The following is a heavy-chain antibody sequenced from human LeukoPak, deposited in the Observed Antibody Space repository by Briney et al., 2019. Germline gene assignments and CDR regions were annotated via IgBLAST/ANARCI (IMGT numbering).Heavy chain of an antibody. CDR1: GFTFSSYA. CDR3: AKALHESGYSYYYYYYGMDV. D-gene: IGHD3-3*01. CDR2: ISGSGGST. J-gene: IGHJ6*02. V-gene: IGHV3-23*01. Sequence: PGGSLRLSCAASGFTFSSYAMSWVRQAPGKGLEWVSAISGSGGSTYYADSVKGRFTISRGNSKNTLYLQMNSLRAEDTAAYYCAKALHESGYSYYYYYYGMDVWGQGTTVTVSS.